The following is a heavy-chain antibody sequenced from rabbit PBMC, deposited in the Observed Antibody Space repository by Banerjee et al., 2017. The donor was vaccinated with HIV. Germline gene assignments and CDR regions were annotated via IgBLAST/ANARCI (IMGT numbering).Heavy chain of an antibody. D-gene: IGHD1-1*01. J-gene: IGHJ3*01. CDR3: ARDGYWFSRLDL. V-gene: IGHV1S40*01. CDR2: INISSGST. Sequence: QSLEESGGDLVKPGGTLTLTCKASGFDLSRHYYMCWVRQAPRKGLELIACINISSGSTWYASWVNGRFTISKTSPTTVTLQMTSLTVADTATYFCARDGYWFSRLDLWGQGTLV. CDR1: GFDLSRHYY.